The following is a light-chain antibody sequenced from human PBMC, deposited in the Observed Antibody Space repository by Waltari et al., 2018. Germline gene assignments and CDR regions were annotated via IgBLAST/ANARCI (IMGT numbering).Light chain of an antibody. V-gene: IGLV1-44*01. CDR1: SSNIAIHT. CDR3: AGWDDSLNGV. Sequence: QSVLTQPPSASGTPGQRVIISCSGSSSNIAIHTVNWYQHLPGTAPNLPISRDNQRPSGVHDRFSGSESGTSASLAITDLQSEDEADYYCAGWDDSLNGVFGGGTKLTVL. CDR2: RDN. J-gene: IGLJ3*02.